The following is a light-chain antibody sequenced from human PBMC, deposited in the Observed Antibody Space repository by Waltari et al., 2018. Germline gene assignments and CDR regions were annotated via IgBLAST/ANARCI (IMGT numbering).Light chain of an antibody. J-gene: IGLJ3*02. CDR1: NSDIGGYKY. V-gene: IGLV2-14*03. CDR3: SSYTTSHTAYWV. CDR2: DVT. Sequence: QSALTQPASVSGSPGQSITISCSGTNSDIGGYKYVSWYQQHPGKAPKLIIYDVTNRPSGIAQRFSGSKSGITASLTISGLQAEDEGDYYCSSYTTSHTAYWVFGGGTRLTVL.